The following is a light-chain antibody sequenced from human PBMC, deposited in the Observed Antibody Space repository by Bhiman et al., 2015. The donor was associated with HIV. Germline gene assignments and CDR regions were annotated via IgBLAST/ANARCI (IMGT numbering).Light chain of an antibody. CDR3: NSRDTSGNHWV. Sequence: SYVLTQPPSVSVAPGKTANITCGGSDIGTKSVQWYQQRPGQAPVLVIYYDIDRPSGIPERFSGSNSGNTASLTFTGAQAEDEADYYCNSRDTSGNHWVFGGGTKLTVL. CDR1: DIGTKS. CDR2: YDI. V-gene: IGLV3-21*01. J-gene: IGLJ3*02.